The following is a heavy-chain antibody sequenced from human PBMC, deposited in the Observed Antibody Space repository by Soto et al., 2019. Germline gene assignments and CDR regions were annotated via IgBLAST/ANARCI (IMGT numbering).Heavy chain of an antibody. V-gene: IGHV1-18*01. CDR1: GYTFTSYG. CDR3: AGARGMGIQLPGRLGNFDY. J-gene: IGHJ4*02. CDR2: ISAYNGNT. D-gene: IGHD5-18*01. Sequence: QVQLVQSGAEVKKPGASVKVSCKASGYTFTSYGISWVRQAPGQGLEWMGWISAYNGNTNYAQKLQCRVNMTTYTSTSTAYMELRSLRSDDTAVYDCAGARGMGIQLPGRLGNFDYWGQGTLVTVSS.